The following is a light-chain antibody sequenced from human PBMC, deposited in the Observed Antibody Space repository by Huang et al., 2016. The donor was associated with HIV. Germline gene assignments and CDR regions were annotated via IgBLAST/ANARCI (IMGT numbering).Light chain of an antibody. V-gene: IGKV3-15*01. CDR1: QSVFKN. Sequence: ENLMTQSPSTLSVSPGESATLSCRASQSVFKNLAWYQQKPGQAPKLLIHGSSTRAAGIPSRFSGSGSGTDFTLTINSLQSEDFAVYYCQQYNTSPRTFGQGTKVEV. CDR2: GSS. CDR3: QQYNTSPRT. J-gene: IGKJ1*01.